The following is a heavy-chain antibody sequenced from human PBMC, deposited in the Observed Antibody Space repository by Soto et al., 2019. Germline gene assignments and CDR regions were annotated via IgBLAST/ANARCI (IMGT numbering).Heavy chain of an antibody. J-gene: IGHJ6*02. CDR3: ARSRGYVSSYYYYGMDV. Sequence: GGALRLSCAASGFTFSSYSMNWVRQAPGKGLEWVSSISSSSSYIYYADSVKGQFTISRDNAKNSLYLQMNSLRAEDTAVYYCARSRGYVSSYYYYGMDVWGQGTTVTVSS. CDR2: ISSSSSYI. V-gene: IGHV3-21*01. D-gene: IGHD5-12*01. CDR1: GFTFSSYS.